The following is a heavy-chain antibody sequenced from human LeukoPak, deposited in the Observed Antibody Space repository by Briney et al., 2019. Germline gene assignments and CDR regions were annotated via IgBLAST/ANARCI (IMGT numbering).Heavy chain of an antibody. CDR2: IIPIFGTA. CDR1: GGTFSRYA. D-gene: IGHD3-22*01. J-gene: IGHJ4*02. V-gene: IGHV1-69*13. CDR3: AREGDYYDSSGYYYFDY. Sequence: ASVKVSCKASGGTFSRYAISWVRQAPGQGLEWMGGIIPIFGTANYAQKFQGRVTITADESTSTAYMELSSLRSGDTAVYYCAREGDYYDSSGYYYFDYWGQGTLVTVSS.